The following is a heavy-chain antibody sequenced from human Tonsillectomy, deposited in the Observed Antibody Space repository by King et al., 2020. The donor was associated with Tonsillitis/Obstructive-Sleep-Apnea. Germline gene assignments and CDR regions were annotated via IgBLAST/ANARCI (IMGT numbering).Heavy chain of an antibody. CDR1: GFFFNSYG. J-gene: IGHJ4*02. CDR2: IWKDGGNK. V-gene: IGHV3-33*01. Sequence: VQLVESGGGVVQPGRSLRLSCAASGFFFNSYGMHWVRQAPGKGLEWVAVIWKDGGNKYYADSVKGRFTISRDNSKSTLYLEMNSLRAEDTAVYYCARDGLGSGYEIDYWGQGTLVTVSS. CDR3: ARDGLGSGYEIDY. D-gene: IGHD5-12*01.